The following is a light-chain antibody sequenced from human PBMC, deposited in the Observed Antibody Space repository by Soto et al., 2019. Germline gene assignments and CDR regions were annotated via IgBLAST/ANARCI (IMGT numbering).Light chain of an antibody. J-gene: IGKJ2*01. CDR3: QQYNSYSPYT. CDR1: QSISSW. V-gene: IGKV1-5*01. Sequence: DIQMTQSPSTLSASVGDRVTITCRASQSISSWLAWYQQKPGKAPKLLIYDASSLESGVPSRFSGSGSGTEFTLTISSLQPDALATYYCQQYNSYSPYTFGQGTKLEIK. CDR2: DAS.